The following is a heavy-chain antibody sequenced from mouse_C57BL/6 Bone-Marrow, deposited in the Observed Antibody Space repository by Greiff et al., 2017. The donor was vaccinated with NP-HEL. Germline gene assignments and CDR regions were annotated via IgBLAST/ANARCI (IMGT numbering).Heavy chain of an antibody. CDR3: ARLNYYYDY. CDR2: IDPSDSYT. J-gene: IGHJ2*01. V-gene: IGHV1-50*01. CDR1: GYTFTSYW. Sequence: QVQLQQPGAELVKPGASVKLSCKASGYTFTSYWMQWVKQRPGQGLEWIGEIDPSDSYTNYNQKFKGKATLTVDTSSSTAYMQLSSLTSEDSAVYYCARLNYYYDYWGQGTTLTVSA.